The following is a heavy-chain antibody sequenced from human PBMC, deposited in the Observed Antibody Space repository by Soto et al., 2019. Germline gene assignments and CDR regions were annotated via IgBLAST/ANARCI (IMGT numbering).Heavy chain of an antibody. CDR2: IDPSDSYT. J-gene: IGHJ6*02. D-gene: IGHD3-10*01. Sequence: ESLKISSKGSGYSFTSYWISWVRQMPGKGLEWMGRIDPSDSYTNYSPSFQGHVTISADKSISTAYLQWSSLKASDTAMYYCARHISSSGSGSYVEYYYYGMDVWGQGTTVTVSS. CDR1: GYSFTSYW. V-gene: IGHV5-10-1*01. CDR3: ARHISSSGSGSYVEYYYYGMDV.